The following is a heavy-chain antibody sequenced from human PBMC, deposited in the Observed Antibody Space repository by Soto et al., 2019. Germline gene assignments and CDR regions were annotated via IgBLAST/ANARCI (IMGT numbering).Heavy chain of an antibody. Sequence: QAKLVQSGTEVKKPGASVKVSCKASGYSFGTSGISWVRQAPGQGLEWMGWISAYNGNTNYDQKLQDRATMTTDTSTNTAYLELRSLRSDDTAVYYCARAGQYYDSSGYANWGQGTLVTVSS. V-gene: IGHV1-18*01. CDR2: ISAYNGNT. D-gene: IGHD3-22*01. CDR1: GYSFGTSG. CDR3: ARAGQYYDSSGYAN. J-gene: IGHJ4*02.